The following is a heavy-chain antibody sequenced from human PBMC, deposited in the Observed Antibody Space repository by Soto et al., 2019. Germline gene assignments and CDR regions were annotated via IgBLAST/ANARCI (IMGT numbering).Heavy chain of an antibody. V-gene: IGHV3-33*01. CDR2: IWYDGSNK. CDR3: ARGPHFDWFHYYYYYYGMDV. Sequence: PGGSLRLSCAASGFTFSSYGMHWVRQAPGKGLEWVAVIWYDGSNKYYADSVKGRFTISRDNSKNTLYLQMNSLRAEDTAVYCCARGPHFDWFHYYYYYYGMDVWGQGTTVTVSS. J-gene: IGHJ6*02. D-gene: IGHD3-9*01. CDR1: GFTFSSYG.